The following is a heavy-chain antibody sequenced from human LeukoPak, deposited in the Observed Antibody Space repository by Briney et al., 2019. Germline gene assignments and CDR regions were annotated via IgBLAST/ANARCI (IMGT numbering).Heavy chain of an antibody. CDR1: GITLSNYG. Sequence: GGSLRLSSAVSGITLSNYGMSWVRQAPGRGLEWVAGISDSGGSTNYADSVKGRFTISRDNPKNTLYLQMNSLRVEDTAVYFCAKRGVVIRVILVGFHKEAYYFDSWGQGALVTVSS. CDR3: AKRGVVIRVILVGFHKEAYYFDS. D-gene: IGHD3-22*01. CDR2: ISDSGGST. V-gene: IGHV3-23*01. J-gene: IGHJ4*02.